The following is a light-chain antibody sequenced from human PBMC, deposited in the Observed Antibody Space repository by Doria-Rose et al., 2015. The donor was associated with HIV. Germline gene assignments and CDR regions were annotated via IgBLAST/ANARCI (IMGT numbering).Light chain of an antibody. J-gene: IGKJ1*01. CDR3: HQYGTSWT. V-gene: IGKV3-20*01. Sequence: TQSPGTLSLSPGERATPSCRASQSFSSTYLARYQQKPGQAHSLLIYDGSTRATGIPDRFSASGSGTDFTLTINRLEPEDFALYYCHQYGTSWTFGQGTKVEI. CDR2: DGS. CDR1: QSFSSTY.